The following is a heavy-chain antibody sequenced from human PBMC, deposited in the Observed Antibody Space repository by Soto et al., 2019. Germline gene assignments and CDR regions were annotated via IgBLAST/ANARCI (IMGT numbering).Heavy chain of an antibody. D-gene: IGHD6-19*01. Sequence: QLQLQESGPGLVKPSETLSLTCTVSGGSISSSSYYWGWIRQPPGKGLEWIGSIYYSGSTYYNPSPERRFTLPVTTSQDQFPLKLGSVTAANTAVYCWARHGVHSSGWAGPWGQGTLVTVSS. CDR2: IYYSGST. J-gene: IGHJ5*02. CDR3: ARHGVHSSGWAGP. V-gene: IGHV4-39*01. CDR1: GGSISSSSYY.